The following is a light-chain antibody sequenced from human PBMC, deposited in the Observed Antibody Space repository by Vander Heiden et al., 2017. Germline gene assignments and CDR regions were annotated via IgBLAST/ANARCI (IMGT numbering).Light chain of an antibody. J-gene: IGKJ1*01. V-gene: IGKV1-39*01. CDR2: AAS. CDR1: KSIASY. CDR3: QQTYNTPWT. Sequence: DIQMTQSPSSLSASVGDRLTITCRASKSIASYLNWYQQKPGQAPNLLIYAASSMQTGVPSRFSGSGSGTDFTLTISSLQPEDFAIYYCQQTYNTPWTFGQGTKVEIK.